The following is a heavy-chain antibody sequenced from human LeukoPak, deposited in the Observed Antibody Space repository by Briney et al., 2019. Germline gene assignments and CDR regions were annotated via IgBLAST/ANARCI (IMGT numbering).Heavy chain of an antibody. CDR2: ISYDGSNK. D-gene: IGHD1-26*01. J-gene: IGHJ4*02. CDR3: ARSFSGSYPDIDY. Sequence: GGSLRLSCAASGFIFRSYAMHWVGQAPGKGLEWVALISYDGSNKYYADSVKGRFTISRDNSKNTLYLQMNSLRVEDTAVYYCARSFSGSYPDIDYSDQGALVTVSS. CDR1: GFIFRSYA. V-gene: IGHV3-30*04.